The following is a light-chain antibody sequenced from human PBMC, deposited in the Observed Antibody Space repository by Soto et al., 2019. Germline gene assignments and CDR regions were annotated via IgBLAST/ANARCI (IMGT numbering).Light chain of an antibody. CDR2: DAS. Sequence: ITLTQSPGTLSLSPGERATLSCRASQSVTNSLAWFQQKPGQAPRLLIYDASKKPSGFPARFSVSGSGTDFTLTISSLEPEDFAVYYCHQRGAWPLTFGGGTTVEI. CDR3: HQRGAWPLT. V-gene: IGKV3-11*01. J-gene: IGKJ4*01. CDR1: QSVTNS.